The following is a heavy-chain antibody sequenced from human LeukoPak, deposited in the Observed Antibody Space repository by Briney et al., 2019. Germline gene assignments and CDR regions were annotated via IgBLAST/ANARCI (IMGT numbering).Heavy chain of an antibody. CDR1: GFTFSSYA. J-gene: IGHJ4*02. CDR3: AKCIAAAGPTDGDY. V-gene: IGHV3-23*01. D-gene: IGHD6-13*01. CDR2: ISGSGGSS. Sequence: GGSLRLSCAASGFTFSSYAMSWVRQAPGKGLKWVSAISGSGGSSYYADSEKGRFTISRDNSKNTLYLQMNSLRAEDTAVYYCAKCIAAAGPTDGDYWGQGTLVTVSS.